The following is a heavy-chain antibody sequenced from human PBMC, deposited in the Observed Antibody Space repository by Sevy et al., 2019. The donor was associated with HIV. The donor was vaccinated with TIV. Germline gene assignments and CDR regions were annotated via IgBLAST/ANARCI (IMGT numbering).Heavy chain of an antibody. CDR2: IFPGDSDT. CDR1: GYDFSTSW. V-gene: IGHV5-51*01. J-gene: IGHJ6*02. CDR3: ARRGILLRGGDYFYYGLDV. Sequence: GESLKISCKGSGYDFSTSWIAWVRQMPGKDLELMGIIFPGDSDTRYSPSFQGQVTISADKSIRTSYLQWRSLKASDTAIYYCARRGILLRGGDYFYYGLDVWGQGTTVTVSS. D-gene: IGHD1-26*01.